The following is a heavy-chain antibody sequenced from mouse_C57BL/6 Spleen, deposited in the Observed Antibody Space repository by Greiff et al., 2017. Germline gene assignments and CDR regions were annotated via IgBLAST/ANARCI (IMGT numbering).Heavy chain of an antibody. CDR3: ARELGYGNLYYFDY. V-gene: IGHV5-4*01. D-gene: IGHD2-10*02. J-gene: IGHJ2*01. Sequence: EVHLVESGGGLVKPGGSLKLSCAASGFTFSSYAMSWVRQTPEKRLEWVATISDGGSYTYYPDNVKGRFTISRDNAKNNLYLQMSHLKSEDTAMYYCARELGYGNLYYFDYWGQGTTLTVSS. CDR2: ISDGGSYT. CDR1: GFTFSSYA.